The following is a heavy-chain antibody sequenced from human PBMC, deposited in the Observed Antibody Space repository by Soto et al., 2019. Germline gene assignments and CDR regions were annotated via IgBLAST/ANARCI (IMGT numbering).Heavy chain of an antibody. Sequence: SVKVSCKASGGTFSSYAISWVRQAPGQGLEWMGGIIPIFGTANYAQKFQGRVTITADESTSTAYMELSSLRSEDTAVYYCARASLVGATTYNWFDPWGQGTLVTVLL. V-gene: IGHV1-69*13. D-gene: IGHD1-26*01. J-gene: IGHJ5*02. CDR2: IIPIFGTA. CDR3: ARASLVGATTYNWFDP. CDR1: GGTFSSYA.